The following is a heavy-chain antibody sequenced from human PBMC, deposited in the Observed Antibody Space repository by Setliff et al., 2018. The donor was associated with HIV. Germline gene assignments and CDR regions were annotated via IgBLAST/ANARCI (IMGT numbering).Heavy chain of an antibody. J-gene: IGHJ4*02. V-gene: IGHV3-30*02. CDR2: IRYDGSNQ. CDR3: ARVHGAGVYFFDY. CDR1: GFTFSSYG. Sequence: GGSLRLSCAASGFTFSSYGMQWVRQAPGKGLEWVAFIRYDGSNQYYADSVKGRFTVSRDNAKNSLYLQMNSLSAEDTAVYFCARVHGAGVYFFDYWGQGAPVTVSS. D-gene: IGHD3-10*01.